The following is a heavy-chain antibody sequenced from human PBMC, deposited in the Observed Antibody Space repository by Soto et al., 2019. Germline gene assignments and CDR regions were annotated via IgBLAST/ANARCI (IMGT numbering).Heavy chain of an antibody. V-gene: IGHV4-39*01. CDR2: FYDSENT. CDR3: ANLAGYCSGNSCHGDYAMAV. D-gene: IGHD2-15*01. J-gene: IGHJ6*02. CDR1: GGSISSKSYS. Sequence: QLQLQESGPGRLKPSETLSLTCSVSGGSISSKSYSWGWIRQPPGKGLEWIGTFYDSENTDYNPSRIHRVPIPVHPPKDQSSLKLSSVTAADTVVYSCANLAGYCSGNSCHGDYAMAVWGQGTTVTVSS.